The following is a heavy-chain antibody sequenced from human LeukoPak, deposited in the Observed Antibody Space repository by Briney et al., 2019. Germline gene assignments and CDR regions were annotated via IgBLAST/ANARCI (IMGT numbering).Heavy chain of an antibody. J-gene: IGHJ5*02. CDR1: GYIFTNYD. CDR3: ARDNSRVDSVGRAAWWFDP. V-gene: IGHV1-8*02. CDR2: MNPKSANT. Sequence: ASVKVSCKASGYIFTNYDIHWVRQATGQGLEWMAWMNPKSANTGYAQKFQGRVTVTRNTSISTAYMELSGLRSEDTAVYYCARDNSRVDSVGRAAWWFDPWGQGTLVTVSS. D-gene: IGHD1-26*01.